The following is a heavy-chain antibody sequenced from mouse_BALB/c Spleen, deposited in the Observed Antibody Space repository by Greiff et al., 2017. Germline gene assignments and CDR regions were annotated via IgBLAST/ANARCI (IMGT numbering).Heavy chain of an antibody. V-gene: IGHV6-6*02. D-gene: IGHD2-4*01. CDR2: IRLKSNNYAT. CDR3: TRRDYDGEGFAY. J-gene: IGHJ3*01. CDR1: GFTFSNYW. Sequence: EVKLVESGGGLVQPGGSMKLSCVASGFTFSNYWMNWVRQSPEKGLEWVAEIRLKSNNYATHYAESVKGRFTISRDDSKSSVYLQMNNLRAEDTGIYYCTRRDYDGEGFAYWGQGTLVTVSA.